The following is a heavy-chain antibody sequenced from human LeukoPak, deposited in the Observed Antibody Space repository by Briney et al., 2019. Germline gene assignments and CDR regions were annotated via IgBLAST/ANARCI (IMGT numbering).Heavy chain of an antibody. D-gene: IGHD6-6*01. CDR3: ARSGRGSSTWFDF. CDR2: TSYDGSKK. J-gene: IGHJ4*02. Sequence: PGGSLRLSCAASGLTFSDYAMHWVRQAPGKGLNWVAVTSYDGSKKYYADSVKGRFTISRDNSKNTLYLQMNTLRADDTAVYYCARSGRGSSTWFDFWGQGTLVTVSS. CDR1: GLTFSDYA. V-gene: IGHV3-30*01.